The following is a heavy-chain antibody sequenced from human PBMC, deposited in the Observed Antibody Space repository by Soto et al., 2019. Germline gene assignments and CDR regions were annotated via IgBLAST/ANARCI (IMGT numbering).Heavy chain of an antibody. CDR3: AKEMTSGYYLFDY. Sequence: EVQLLQSGGGLVQPGGSLRLSCAASGYTFSSYAMSWVRQAPGKGLEWVSTISGTGGSTYYPDYVKGRFTISRDNTKNTVYLQMNSLSAEDAAVYYCAKEMTSGYYLFDYWGQGTLVTVSS. CDR1: GYTFSSYA. V-gene: IGHV3-23*01. J-gene: IGHJ4*02. CDR2: ISGTGGST. D-gene: IGHD3-22*01.